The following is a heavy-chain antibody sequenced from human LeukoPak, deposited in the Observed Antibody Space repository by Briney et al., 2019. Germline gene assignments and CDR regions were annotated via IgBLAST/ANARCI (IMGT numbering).Heavy chain of an antibody. Sequence: SETLSLTCTVSGGSISGGSYFWSWIRQPAGKGLEWIGRIYTSGSTNYNPSLKSRVTISVDTSKNQFSLKLSSVTAAVTAVYYCARDEDYYDVGGHPYGAFDIWGQGTMVTVSS. J-gene: IGHJ3*02. CDR1: GGSISGGSYF. CDR2: IYTSGST. D-gene: IGHD3-16*01. CDR3: ARDEDYYDVGGHPYGAFDI. V-gene: IGHV4-61*02.